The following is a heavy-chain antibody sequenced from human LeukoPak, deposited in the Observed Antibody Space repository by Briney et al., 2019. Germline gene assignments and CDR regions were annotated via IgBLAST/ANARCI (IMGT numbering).Heavy chain of an antibody. Sequence: ASVKVSCKASGYSFTGYYMNWVRQAPGQGLEWMGWINPNSGGTDYAQKFQGRVTMTRDTSISTAYMELSRLRSDDTAVYYCARAVAATFDYWGQGTLVTVSS. CDR2: INPNSGGT. CDR1: GYSFTGYY. D-gene: IGHD6-19*01. J-gene: IGHJ4*02. V-gene: IGHV1-2*02. CDR3: ARAVAATFDY.